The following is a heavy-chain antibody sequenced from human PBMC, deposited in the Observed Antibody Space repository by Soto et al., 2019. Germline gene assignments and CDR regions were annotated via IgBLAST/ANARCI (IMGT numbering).Heavy chain of an antibody. CDR1: GYSFTSHY. J-gene: IGHJ6*02. D-gene: IGHD2-21*02. V-gene: IGHV1-46*01. CDR3: AREGAYCGGDCPYGMDV. CDR2: INPSGGST. Sequence: ASVKVSCKAIGYSFTSHYMHWVRQAPGQGLEWMGIINPSGGSTSYAQKFQGRVTMTRDTSTSTVYMELSSLRSEDTAVYYCAREGAYCGGDCPYGMDVWGQGTTVTVSS.